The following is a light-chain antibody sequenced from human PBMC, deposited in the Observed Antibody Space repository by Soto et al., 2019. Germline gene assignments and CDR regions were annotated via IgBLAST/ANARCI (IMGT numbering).Light chain of an antibody. Sequence: DIQMTQSPSSLSASVGDRVTITCRASQSISSYLNWYQQKPGKAPKLLIYAASSLQSGVPSRFSGSGSGTDFTLNISSLQPEEFATYYCQQSYSTLLTFGGGTKVEIK. CDR3: QQSYSTLLT. CDR1: QSISSY. V-gene: IGKV1-39*01. J-gene: IGKJ4*01. CDR2: AAS.